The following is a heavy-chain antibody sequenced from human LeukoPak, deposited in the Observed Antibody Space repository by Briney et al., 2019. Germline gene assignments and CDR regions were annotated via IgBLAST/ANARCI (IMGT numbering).Heavy chain of an antibody. CDR1: GGSISSYY. CDR2: IYYSGST. D-gene: IGHD2-2*01. Sequence: SETLSLTCTVSGGSISSYYWSWIRQPPGKGLEGIGYIYYSGSTNYNPSLKSRVTISVDTYKNQFSLKLSSVTAADTAVYYCARDNDQEDAFDIWGQGTMVTVSS. V-gene: IGHV4-59*01. CDR3: ARDNDQEDAFDI. J-gene: IGHJ3*02.